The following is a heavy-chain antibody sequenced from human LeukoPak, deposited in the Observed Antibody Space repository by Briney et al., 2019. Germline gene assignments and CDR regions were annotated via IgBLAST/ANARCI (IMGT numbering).Heavy chain of an antibody. CDR3: ARAALWFDP. V-gene: IGHV4-39*07. CDR1: GGSIRSSYYY. CDR2: IYYSGST. Sequence: SETLSLTRTVSGGSIRSSYYYWGWIRQPPGKGLEWIGSIYYSGSTYYNPSLKSRVTISVDTSKNQFSLKLSSVTAADTAVYYCARAALWFDPWGQGTLVTVSS. J-gene: IGHJ5*02.